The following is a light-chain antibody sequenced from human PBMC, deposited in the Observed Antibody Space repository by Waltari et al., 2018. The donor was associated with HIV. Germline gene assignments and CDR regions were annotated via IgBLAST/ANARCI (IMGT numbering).Light chain of an antibody. CDR2: GNS. J-gene: IGLJ3*02. CDR3: QSYDSSLSGSV. CDR1: SSNIRAGYD. Sequence: QSVLTQPTSVSGAPGQRVTNTCTRTSSNIRAGYDVPWYQQLPGTAPNLLIYGNSNRPSGVPDRFSGSKSGTSAALAITGLQAEDEADYYCQSYDSSLSGSVFGGGTKLTVL. V-gene: IGLV1-40*01.